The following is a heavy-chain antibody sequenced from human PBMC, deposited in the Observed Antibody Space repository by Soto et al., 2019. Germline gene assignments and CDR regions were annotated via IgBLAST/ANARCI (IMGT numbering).Heavy chain of an antibody. Sequence: QITLKESGPTLVKPTQTLTLTCTFSGFSLSTSGVGVGWIRQPPGKALEWLALIYWDDDKRYSPSLKSRLTITKDTSKSQVVLTMTNMDPVDTATYYYAAGLRWVFGFDYWGQGTLVTVSS. CDR2: IYWDDDK. CDR3: AAGLRWVFGFDY. V-gene: IGHV2-5*02. D-gene: IGHD3-16*01. CDR1: GFSLSTSGVG. J-gene: IGHJ4*02.